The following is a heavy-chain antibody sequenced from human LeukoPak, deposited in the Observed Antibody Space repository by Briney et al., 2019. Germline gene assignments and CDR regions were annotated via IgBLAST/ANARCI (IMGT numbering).Heavy chain of an antibody. J-gene: IGHJ4*02. CDR3: ARLNSPSYFDY. V-gene: IGHV5-51*01. Sequence: GESLKISCKGSGYSFTTYWIGWVRQMPGRGLEWMGIISPTDSDTKYNPSFQAQVTMSADKSISTAYLQWTSLKASDTAIYYCARLNSPSYFDYWGQGTLVTVSS. CDR2: ISPTDSDT. CDR1: GYSFTTYW. D-gene: IGHD2/OR15-2a*01.